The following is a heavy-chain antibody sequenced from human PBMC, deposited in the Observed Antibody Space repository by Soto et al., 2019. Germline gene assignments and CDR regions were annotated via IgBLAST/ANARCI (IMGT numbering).Heavy chain of an antibody. Sequence: GGSLRLSCAASGFTFSSYAMSWVRQAPGKGLEWVSAISGSGGSTYYADSVKGRFTISRDNSKNTLYLQMNSLRAEDTAVYYCAKTVGGYYYYGMDVWGQGTTVTVSS. J-gene: IGHJ6*02. CDR3: AKTVGGYYYYGMDV. V-gene: IGHV3-23*01. CDR1: GFTFSSYA. D-gene: IGHD3-16*01. CDR2: ISGSGGST.